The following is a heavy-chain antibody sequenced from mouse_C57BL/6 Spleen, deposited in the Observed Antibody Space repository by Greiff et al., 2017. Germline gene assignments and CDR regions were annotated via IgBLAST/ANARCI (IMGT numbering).Heavy chain of an antibody. CDR3: ARSVATVVDYYAMDY. V-gene: IGHV1-69*01. D-gene: IGHD1-1*01. Sequence: VQLQQPGAELVMPGASVKLSCKASGYTFTSYWMHWVKQRPGQGLEWIGEIDPSDSYTNYNQKFKGKSTLTVDKSSSTAYMQLSSLTSEDSAVYYCARSVATVVDYYAMDYGGQGTSVTVSS. CDR1: GYTFTSYW. CDR2: IDPSDSYT. J-gene: IGHJ4*01.